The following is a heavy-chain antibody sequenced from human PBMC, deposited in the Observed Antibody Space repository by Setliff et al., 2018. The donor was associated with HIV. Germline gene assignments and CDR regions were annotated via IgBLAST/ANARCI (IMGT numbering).Heavy chain of an antibody. CDR1: GGTFSGYA. Sequence: GPSVKVSCKASGGTFSGYAISWVRQAPGQGLEWMGGIIPMFGTAHYAQKFQGRVTITADESMTTAYMELSSLRSEDTAVFYCARGGSGYYDFWSGSSAFEYWGQGTLVTVSS. V-gene: IGHV1-69*13. J-gene: IGHJ4*02. D-gene: IGHD3-3*01. CDR3: ARGGSGYYDFWSGSSAFEY. CDR2: IIPMFGTA.